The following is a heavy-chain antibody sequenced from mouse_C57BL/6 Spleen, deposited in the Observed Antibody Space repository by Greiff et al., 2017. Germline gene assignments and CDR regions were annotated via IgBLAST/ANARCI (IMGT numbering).Heavy chain of an antibody. D-gene: IGHD1-1*01. J-gene: IGHJ2*01. V-gene: IGHV1-7*01. CDR3: ARQTTVGATGFDY. Sequence: VQLQQSGAELAKPGASVKLSCKASGYTFTSYWMHWGKQRPEQGLEWIGYINPSSGYTKYNQKFKDKATLTADKSSSTAYMQLSSLTYEDSAVYYCARQTTVGATGFDYWGQGTTLTVSS. CDR2: INPSSGYT. CDR1: GYTFTSYW.